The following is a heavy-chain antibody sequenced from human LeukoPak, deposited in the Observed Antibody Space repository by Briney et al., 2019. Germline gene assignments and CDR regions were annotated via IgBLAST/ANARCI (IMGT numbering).Heavy chain of an antibody. D-gene: IGHD4-11*01. CDR3: ARHASYSNCEFDY. Sequence: SETLSLTCTVSGGSISSSSYYWGWIRQPPGKGLEWIGSIYYSGSTYYSPSLKSRVTISVDTSKNQFSLKLSSVTDADTAVYYCARHASYSNCEFDYWGQGTLVTVSS. V-gene: IGHV4-39*01. CDR2: IYYSGST. J-gene: IGHJ4*02. CDR1: GGSISSSSYY.